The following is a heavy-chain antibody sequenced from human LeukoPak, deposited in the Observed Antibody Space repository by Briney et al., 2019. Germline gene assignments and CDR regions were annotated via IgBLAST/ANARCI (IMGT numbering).Heavy chain of an antibody. Sequence: PSETLSLTCAVYGGSFSDYYWTWLRQSPGKGLEWIGEVNHSGSTTYNPSLKSRVTISVDASKNQFSLKMSSVTAADTAVYYCAREGSYFGSGSPPLEYWSRGAQVTVSS. CDR2: VNHSGST. V-gene: IGHV4-34*01. CDR3: AREGSYFGSGSPPLEY. J-gene: IGHJ4*02. D-gene: IGHD3-10*01. CDR1: GGSFSDYY.